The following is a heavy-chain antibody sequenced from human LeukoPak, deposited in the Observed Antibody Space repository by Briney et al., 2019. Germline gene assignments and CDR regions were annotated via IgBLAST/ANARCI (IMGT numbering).Heavy chain of an antibody. Sequence: SETLSLTCAVSGRSISSGGYSWSWIRQPRGKGLEWIGYIYHSGSTYYNTSLKSRVTISVDRSKNQFSLKLSSVTAADTAVYYCARGDYEFDYWGQGTLVTVSS. V-gene: IGHV4-30-2*01. D-gene: IGHD3-22*01. CDR3: ARGDYEFDY. CDR1: GRSISSGGYS. J-gene: IGHJ4*02. CDR2: IYHSGST.